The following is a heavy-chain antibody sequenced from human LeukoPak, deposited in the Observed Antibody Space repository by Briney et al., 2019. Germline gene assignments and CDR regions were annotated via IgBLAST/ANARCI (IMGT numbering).Heavy chain of an antibody. CDR2: IIPIFGTA. CDR1: GGAFNSYA. Sequence: ASVKVSCKASGGAFNSYAVSWVRQAPGQGLEWMGGIIPIFGTANYAQKFQGRVTITADESMSTAYMELSSLRSEDTAVYYCARDSHASITIFGVVIVHHDAFDIWGQGTMVTVSS. J-gene: IGHJ3*02. CDR3: ARDSHASITIFGVVIVHHDAFDI. V-gene: IGHV1-69*13. D-gene: IGHD3-3*01.